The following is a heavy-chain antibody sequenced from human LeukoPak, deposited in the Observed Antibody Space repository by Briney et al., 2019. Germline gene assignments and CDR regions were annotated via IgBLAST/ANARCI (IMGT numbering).Heavy chain of an antibody. Sequence: GGSLRLSCAASGFTFSSYGMHWVRQAPGKGLEWVAFIRYDGSNKYYADSVKGRFTISRDNSKNTLNLQMNSLRAEDTAVYYCARSNACSGSILRCAFDIWGQGTMVTVSS. CDR3: ARSNACSGSILRCAFDI. CDR1: GFTFSSYG. CDR2: IRYDGSNK. V-gene: IGHV3-30*02. J-gene: IGHJ3*02. D-gene: IGHD2-15*01.